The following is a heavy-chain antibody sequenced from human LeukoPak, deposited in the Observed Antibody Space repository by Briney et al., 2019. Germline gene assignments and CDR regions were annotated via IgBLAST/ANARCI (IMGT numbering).Heavy chain of an antibody. CDR2: ISAYNGNT. CDR1: GYTFTSYG. D-gene: IGHD3-16*02. J-gene: IGHJ4*02. CDR3: ARDNTPGLRLGELSRFDY. V-gene: IGHV1-18*01. Sequence: GASVKVSCKASGYTFTSYGISWVRQASGQGLEWMGWISAYNGNTNYAQKLQGRVTMTTDTPTSTAYMELRSLRSDDTAVYYCARDNTPGLRLGELSRFDYWGQGTLVTVSS.